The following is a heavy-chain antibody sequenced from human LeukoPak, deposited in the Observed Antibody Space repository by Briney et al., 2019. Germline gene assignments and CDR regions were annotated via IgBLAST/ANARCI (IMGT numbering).Heavy chain of an antibody. D-gene: IGHD2-21*01. J-gene: IGHJ2*01. CDR3: ARDNGGDYWYSDI. CDR2: MYNTGST. CDR1: GASISTYY. Sequence: SPSETLSLTCTVSGASISTYYWSWIRQPAGKGLEWIGRMYNTGSTNYHPSLKSRITMSVDTSKNQLSLRLSSVTAADTAVYYCARDNGGDYWYSDIWGRGTLVTVSS. V-gene: IGHV4-4*07.